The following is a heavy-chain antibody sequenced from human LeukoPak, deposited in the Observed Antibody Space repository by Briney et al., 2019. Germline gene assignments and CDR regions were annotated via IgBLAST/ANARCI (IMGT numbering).Heavy chain of an antibody. CDR3: AKEQLASNGDYGDAFDI. Sequence: GGSVRLSCAASGFTFDDYAMHWVRQAPGKGLEWVSGISWNSGSIGYADSVKGRFTISRDNAKNSLYLQMNSLRAEDTALYYCAKEQLASNGDYGDAFDIWGQGTMVTVSS. CDR1: GFTFDDYA. V-gene: IGHV3-9*01. CDR2: ISWNSGSI. D-gene: IGHD4-17*01. J-gene: IGHJ3*02.